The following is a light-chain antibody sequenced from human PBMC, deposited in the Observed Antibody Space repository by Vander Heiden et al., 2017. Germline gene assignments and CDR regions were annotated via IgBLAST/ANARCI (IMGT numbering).Light chain of an antibody. J-gene: IGLJ3*02. CDR1: NSNTGSNF. CDR3: APWDDSLNAWV. V-gene: IGLV1-44*01. Sequence: QSVLTQASPASGSPEQTVTISRYGSNSNTGSNFVSWYQHVPGMAPKHLIYRNDERPSGVPDRFSGSKSGTSVSLAINGLQSEDEADYYCAPWDDSLNAWVFGGGTKLTVL. CDR2: RND.